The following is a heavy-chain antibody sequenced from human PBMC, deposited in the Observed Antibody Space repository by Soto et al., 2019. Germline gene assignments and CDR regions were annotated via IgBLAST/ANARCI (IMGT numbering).Heavy chain of an antibody. J-gene: IGHJ6*02. D-gene: IGHD5-12*01. CDR2: ISYHGTDK. CDR3: ARGRRDGYKNSYYYGMDV. Sequence: QVQLVESGGGVVQPGRSLRLSCAASGFTFSKYAMHCVRQAPGKGLEWVAVISYHGTDKYYADSVKGRFTISRDNSKNALFLQLNSLILEYTAVYYCARGRRDGYKNSYYYGMDVWGQGTTVTVSS. V-gene: IGHV3-30-3*01. CDR1: GFTFSKYA.